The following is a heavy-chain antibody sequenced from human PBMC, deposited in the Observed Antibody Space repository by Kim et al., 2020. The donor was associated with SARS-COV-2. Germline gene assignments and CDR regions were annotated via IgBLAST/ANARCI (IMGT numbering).Heavy chain of an antibody. CDR1: GFTFSDYY. V-gene: IGHV3-11*06. CDR3: ARSPTYSGSYGAPIGGDY. D-gene: IGHD1-26*01. Sequence: GGSLRLSCAASGFTFSDYYMSWIRQAPGKGLEWVSYISSSSSYTNYADSVKGRFTISRDNAKNSLYLQMNSLRAEDTAVYYCARSPTYSGSYGAPIGGDYWGQGTLVTVSS. CDR2: ISSSSSYT. J-gene: IGHJ4*02.